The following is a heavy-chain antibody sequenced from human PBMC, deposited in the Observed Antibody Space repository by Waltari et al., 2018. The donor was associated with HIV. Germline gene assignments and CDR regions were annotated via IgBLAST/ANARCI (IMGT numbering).Heavy chain of an antibody. CDR3: ARAPLLWFGELIPDAFDI. V-gene: IGHV4-30-4*08. CDR1: GGSISSGHYY. D-gene: IGHD3-10*01. J-gene: IGHJ3*02. Sequence: QVQLQESGPGLVKPSQTLSLTCTVSGGSISSGHYYWSWIRQPPGKGLEGIGYIYYSGCTYYNPALKSRVTISVDRSKNQFSLKLSSVTAADTAVYYCARAPLLWFGELIPDAFDIWGQGTMVTVSS. CDR2: IYYSGCT.